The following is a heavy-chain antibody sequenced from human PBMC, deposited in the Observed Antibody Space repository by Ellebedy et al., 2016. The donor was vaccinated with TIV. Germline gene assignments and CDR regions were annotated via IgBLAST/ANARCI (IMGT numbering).Heavy chain of an antibody. CDR2: ISHDGSSQ. V-gene: IGHV3-30-3*01. CDR3: ARDLDKSSGWYGGAAY. CDR1: GFTFDSYA. D-gene: IGHD6-19*01. Sequence: GESLQISCVASGFTFDSYAMHWVRQAPGKGLEWVAVISHDGSSQYYADSVKGRFTVSRDNSMTTVYLEMKSLRAEDTALYYCARDLDKSSGWYGGAAYWGQGTQVTVSS. J-gene: IGHJ4*02.